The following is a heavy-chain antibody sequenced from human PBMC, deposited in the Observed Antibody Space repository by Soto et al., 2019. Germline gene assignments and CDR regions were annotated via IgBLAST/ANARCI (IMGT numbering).Heavy chain of an antibody. V-gene: IGHV3-30*18. D-gene: IGHD3-10*01. Sequence: QPGGSLRLSCAASGFTFSSSGMHWVRQAPGEGLEWVAVISYDGSNKYYADSVKGRFTISRDNSKNTLYLQMNSLRAEDTAVYYCAKDRVSTMVRGFIIIPPGYWGQGTLVTVSS. CDR3: AKDRVSTMVRGFIIIPPGY. CDR2: ISYDGSNK. CDR1: GFTFSSSG. J-gene: IGHJ4*02.